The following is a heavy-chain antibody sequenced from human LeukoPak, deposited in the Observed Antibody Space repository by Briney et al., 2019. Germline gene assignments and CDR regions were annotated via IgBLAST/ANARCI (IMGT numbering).Heavy chain of an antibody. V-gene: IGHV3-23*01. CDR2: ISGSGGST. D-gene: IGHD4-17*01. CDR1: GYTFSSYA. Sequence: PGGALRLSCAASGYTFSSYAMSWVRQAPGKGLEWVSAISGSGGSTYYADSVKGRFTISRDNSKNTLYLQMNSLRAEDTAVYYCAKDKDGDRYPFDYWGQGTLVTVSS. CDR3: AKDKDGDRYPFDY. J-gene: IGHJ4*02.